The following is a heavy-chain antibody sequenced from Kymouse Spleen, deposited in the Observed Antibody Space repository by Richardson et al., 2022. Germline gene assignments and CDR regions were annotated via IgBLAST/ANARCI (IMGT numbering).Heavy chain of an antibody. D-gene: IGHD3-10*01. V-gene: IGHV3-21*03. CDR3: ARDGDYYGSGSYYTLYYYYGMDV. Sequence: EVQLVESGGGLVKPGGSLRLSCAASGFTFSSYSMNWVRQAPGKGLEWVSSISSSSSYIYYADSVKGRFTISRDNAKNSLYLQMNSLRAEDTAVYYCARDGDYYGSGSYYTLYYYYGMDVWGQGTTVTVSS. CDR1: GFTFSSYS. CDR2: ISSSSSYI. J-gene: IGHJ6*02.